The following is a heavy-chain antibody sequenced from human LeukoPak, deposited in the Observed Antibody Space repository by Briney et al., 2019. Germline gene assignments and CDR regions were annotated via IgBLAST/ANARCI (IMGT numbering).Heavy chain of an antibody. Sequence: GGSLRLSCAASGFTVSSNYMSWVRQAPGKGLEWVSVIYSGGSTYYRDSVKGRFTISRDNSKNTLYLQMNSLRAEDTAVYYCARPRGYSGYDMGGYWGQGTLVTVSS. D-gene: IGHD5-12*01. V-gene: IGHV3-53*01. CDR3: ARPRGYSGYDMGGY. CDR1: GFTVSSNY. CDR2: IYSGGST. J-gene: IGHJ4*02.